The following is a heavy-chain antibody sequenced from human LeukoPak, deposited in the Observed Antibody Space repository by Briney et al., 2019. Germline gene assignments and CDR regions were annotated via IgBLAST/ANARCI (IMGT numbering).Heavy chain of an antibody. CDR2: FDPEDGET. CDR1: GCTLTELS. D-gene: IGHD6-13*01. Sequence: ASVKVSCKVSGCTLTELSMHWVRQAPGKGLEWMGGFDPEDGETIYAQKFQGRVTMTEDTSTDTAYMELSSLRAEDTAVYYCATDIAAAGTQDYYYYGMDVWGQGTTVTVSS. CDR3: ATDIAAAGTQDYYYYGMDV. V-gene: IGHV1-24*01. J-gene: IGHJ6*02.